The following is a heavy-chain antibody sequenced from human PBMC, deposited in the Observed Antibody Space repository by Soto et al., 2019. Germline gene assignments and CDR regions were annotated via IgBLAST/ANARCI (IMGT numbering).Heavy chain of an antibody. D-gene: IGHD2-15*01. CDR3: ARVGGYCSGGSCYSENYYYMDV. V-gene: IGHV3-11*01. CDR1: GFTFSDYY. J-gene: IGHJ6*03. CDR2: ISSSGSTI. Sequence: QVQLVESGGGLVKPGGSLRLSCAASGFTFSDYYMSWIRQAPGKGLEWVSYISSSGSTIYYADSVKGRFTISRDNAKNSVYLQMNSLRAEDSAVYYCARVGGYCSGGSCYSENYYYMDVWGKGTTVTVSS.